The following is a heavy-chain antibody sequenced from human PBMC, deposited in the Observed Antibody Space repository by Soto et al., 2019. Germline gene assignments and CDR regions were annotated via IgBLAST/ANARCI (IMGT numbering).Heavy chain of an antibody. V-gene: IGHV3-48*03. CDR3: ARGGGWFNY. CDR2: ISSSGSTI. D-gene: IGHD6-19*01. CDR1: GFPFSSYE. J-gene: IGHJ4*02. Sequence: PGGSLRLSCAASGFPFSSYEMNWVRQAPGKGLEGVSYISSSGSTIYYADSVKGRFTISRDNAKNSLYLRMNSLRAEDTAVYYCARGGGWFNYWGQGTLVTVSS.